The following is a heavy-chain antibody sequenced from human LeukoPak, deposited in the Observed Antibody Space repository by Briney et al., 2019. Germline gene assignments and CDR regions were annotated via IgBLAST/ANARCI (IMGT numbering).Heavy chain of an antibody. CDR3: AKDDGSGSYYSRIDY. V-gene: IGHV3-23*01. J-gene: IGHJ4*02. CDR1: GLTFNNYT. D-gene: IGHD3-10*01. CDR2: ISGRGASK. Sequence: GGSLRLSCAVSGLTFNNYTMSWVRQAPGKGLEWVSGISGRGASKYYADSVKGRFTISRDNSKNTLYLQMNSLRAEDTAVYYCAKDDGSGSYYSRIDYWGQGTLVTVSS.